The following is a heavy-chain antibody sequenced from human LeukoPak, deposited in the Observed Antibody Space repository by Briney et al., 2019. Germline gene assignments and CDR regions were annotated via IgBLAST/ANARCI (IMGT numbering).Heavy chain of an antibody. V-gene: IGHV1-18*04. CDR3: ARAYDFWSGYPPYYYYYYMDV. CDR1: GYTFTSYY. J-gene: IGHJ6*03. CDR2: ISAYNGNT. D-gene: IGHD3-3*01. Sequence: GASVKVSCKASGYTFTSYYMHWVRQAPGQGLEWMGWISAYNGNTNYAQKLQGRVTMTTDTSTSTAYMELRSLRSDDTAVYYCARAYDFWSGYPPYYYYYYMDVWGKGTTVTVSS.